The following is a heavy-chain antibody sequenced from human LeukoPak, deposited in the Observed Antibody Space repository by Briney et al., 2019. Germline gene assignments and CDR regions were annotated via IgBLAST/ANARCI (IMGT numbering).Heavy chain of an antibody. CDR3: AKASGQAGYCSSTSCHYTFDY. V-gene: IGHV3-30*02. J-gene: IGHJ4*02. CDR1: GFTFSSYG. CDR2: IRYDGSDK. Sequence: GGSLRLSCAASGFTFSSYGMHWVRRAPGKGLEWVAFIRYDGSDKYYADSVKGRFTVSRDNSKNTLYLQMNSLRAEDTTVYYCAKASGQAGYCSSTSCHYTFDYWGQGTLVTVSS. D-gene: IGHD2-2*01.